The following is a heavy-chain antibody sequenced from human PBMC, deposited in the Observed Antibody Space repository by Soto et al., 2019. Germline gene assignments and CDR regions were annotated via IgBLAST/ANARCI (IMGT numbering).Heavy chain of an antibody. Sequence: GGSLRLSCTASGFTFGDYAMSWFRQAPGKGLEWVGFIRSKAYGGTTEYAASVKGRFTISRDDSKSIAYLQMNSLKTEDTAVYYCNLVGDGYNTGLDYWGQGTLVTVSS. CDR3: NLVGDGYNTGLDY. CDR1: GFTFGDYA. J-gene: IGHJ4*02. CDR2: IRSKAYGGTT. D-gene: IGHD5-12*01. V-gene: IGHV3-49*03.